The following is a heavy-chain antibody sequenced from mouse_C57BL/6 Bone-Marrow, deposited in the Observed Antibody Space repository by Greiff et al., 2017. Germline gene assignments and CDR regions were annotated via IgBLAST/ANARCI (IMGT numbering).Heavy chain of an antibody. J-gene: IGHJ4*01. D-gene: IGHD2-10*01. CDR3: ARCRCALLYSMDD. CDR1: GYSFTSYY. CDR2: IYPGSGNT. Sequence: VQLQPSGPELVKPGASVKISCKASGYSFTSYYIHWVKQRPGKGLEWIGRIYPGSGNTKYNEKFKGKATLTADTSSSTAYMQLSSLTSEDSAVYYCARCRCALLYSMDDWGQGTSVTVSS. V-gene: IGHV1-66*01.